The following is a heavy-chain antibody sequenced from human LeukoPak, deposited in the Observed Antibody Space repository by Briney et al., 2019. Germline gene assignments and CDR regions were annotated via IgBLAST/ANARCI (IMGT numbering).Heavy chain of an antibody. CDR1: GFTFSSYA. CDR3: ARQVGEYQLLSDY. CDR2: ISYDGSNK. J-gene: IGHJ4*02. Sequence: GRSLRLSCAASGFTFSSYAMHWVRQAPGKGLEWVAVISYDGSNKYYADSVKGRFTISRDNAKNSLYLQMNSLRAEDTAVYYCARQVGEYQLLSDYWGQGTLVTVSS. D-gene: IGHD2-2*01. V-gene: IGHV3-30-3*01.